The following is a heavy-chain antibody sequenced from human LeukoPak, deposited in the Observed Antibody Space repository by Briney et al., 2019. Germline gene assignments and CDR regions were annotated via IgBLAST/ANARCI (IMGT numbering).Heavy chain of an antibody. CDR1: GGSISSGGYS. D-gene: IGHD6-13*01. V-gene: IGHV4-30-2*01. J-gene: IGHJ6*02. CDR2: IYHSGST. CDR3: ARDTPPVWDPTGYSSSWNRAYGMDV. Sequence: SETLSLTCAVSGGSISSGGYSWSWIRQPPGKGLEWIGYIYHSGSTYYNPSLKSRVTISVDRSKNQFSLKLSSVTAADTAVYYCARDTPPVWDPTGYSSSWNRAYGMDVWGQGTTVTVSS.